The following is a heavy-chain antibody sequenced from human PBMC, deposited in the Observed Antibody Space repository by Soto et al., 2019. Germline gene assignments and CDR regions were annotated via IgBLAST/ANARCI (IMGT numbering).Heavy chain of an antibody. CDR2: ISYDGSNK. V-gene: IGHV3-30*18. CDR3: AKDGSEGSVTYIDY. Sequence: QVQLVESGGGVVQPGRSLRLSCAASGFTFSSYGMHWVRQAPGKGLEWVAVISYDGSNKYYADSVKGRITISRDNSTNKLYLQMNRPRAEDTAVYFCAKDGSEGSVTYIDYWGQGTLVTVSS. CDR1: GFTFSSYG. J-gene: IGHJ4*02. D-gene: IGHD3-10*01.